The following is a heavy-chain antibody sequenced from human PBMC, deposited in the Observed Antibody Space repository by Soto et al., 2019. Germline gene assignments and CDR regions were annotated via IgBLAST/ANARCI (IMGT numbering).Heavy chain of an antibody. CDR2: ISTGGAYM. V-gene: IGHV3-21*06. CDR3: ARDIASPGGDYFDS. J-gene: IGHJ4*02. CDR1: GFTFRNYN. Sequence: EVQLVASGGGLVKAGGSLRLFCTASGFTFRNYNMNWVREAPGKGLEWVSSISTGGAYMSYADSVKGRFTISRDNAQNSLFLQIDSPRAEDTAVYYCARDIASPGGDYFDSWGQGTLVTVSS. D-gene: IGHD2-21*01.